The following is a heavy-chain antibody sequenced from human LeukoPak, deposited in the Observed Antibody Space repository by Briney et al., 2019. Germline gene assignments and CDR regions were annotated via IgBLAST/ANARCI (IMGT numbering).Heavy chain of an antibody. CDR2: ISGSGGST. D-gene: IGHD4-17*01. CDR3: AKDLFLTTVTTNQYFQH. Sequence: GGSLRLSCAASGFTVSSNYMSWVRQAPGKGLEWVSAISGSGGSTYYADSVKGRFTISRDNSKNTLYLQMNSLRAEDTAVYYCAKDLFLTTVTTNQYFQHWGQGTLVTVSS. J-gene: IGHJ1*01. CDR1: GFTVSSNY. V-gene: IGHV3-23*01.